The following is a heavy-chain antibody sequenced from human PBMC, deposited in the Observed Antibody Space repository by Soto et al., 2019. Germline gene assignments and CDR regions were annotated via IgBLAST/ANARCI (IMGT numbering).Heavy chain of an antibody. V-gene: IGHV3-9*01. CDR1: GFTFDDYA. J-gene: IGHJ6*01. D-gene: IGHD3-16*01. CDR3: AKDSTLGGWGGMDV. Sequence: EVQLVESGGGLVQPGRSLRLSCAASGFTFDDYAMHWVRQVPGKGLKWVSGISCNRGNMSHADSVKGQFTISRDNAKNSLYLQMKSLRAEDTTLYYCAKDSTLGGWGGMDVWGQGTTVNVSS. CDR2: ISCNRGNM.